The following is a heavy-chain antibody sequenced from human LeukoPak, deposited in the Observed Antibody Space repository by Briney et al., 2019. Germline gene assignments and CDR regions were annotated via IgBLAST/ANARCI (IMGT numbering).Heavy chain of an antibody. CDR1: GLTFSDYD. D-gene: IGHD3-16*01. V-gene: IGHV3-21*01. Sequence: GGSLRLSCSASGLTFSDYDMNWVRQAPGKGLEWVSSISYLSSHVYYGDSVKGRFSISRDNAKNSLYLQMNSLGAEDTAIYYCGRAFPPLRTSSAGDLWGQGILVTVSS. J-gene: IGHJ4*02. CDR2: ISYLSSHV. CDR3: GRAFPPLRTSSAGDL.